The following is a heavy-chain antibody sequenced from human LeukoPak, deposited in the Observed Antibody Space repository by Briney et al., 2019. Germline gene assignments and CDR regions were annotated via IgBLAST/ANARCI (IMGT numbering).Heavy chain of an antibody. J-gene: IGHJ4*02. V-gene: IGHV4-59*08. CDR1: GGSISSYY. D-gene: IGHD2-2*01. CDR3: ARRCVDTSCPFDY. CDR2: IYYSGST. Sequence: PSETLSLTCTVPGGSISSYYWSWIRQPPGKGLEWIGYIYYSGSTNYNPSLKSRVTISVDTSKNQFSLKLSSVTAADTAVYYCARRCVDTSCPFDYWGQGTLVTVSS.